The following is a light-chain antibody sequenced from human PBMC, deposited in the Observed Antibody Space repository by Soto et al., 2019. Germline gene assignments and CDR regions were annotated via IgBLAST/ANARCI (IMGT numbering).Light chain of an antibody. Sequence: IVLTQSPVTLALSPGERAVLSCRASQGVGTSLAWYHHKPGQAPRHFMYDVSKRAPDIPARFSGSGSGTDFTFCISSLEPEDIAIDYCQVRDVWPSFGQGTKVEI. J-gene: IGKJ1*01. CDR3: QVRDVWPS. V-gene: IGKV3-11*01. CDR2: DVS. CDR1: QGVGTS.